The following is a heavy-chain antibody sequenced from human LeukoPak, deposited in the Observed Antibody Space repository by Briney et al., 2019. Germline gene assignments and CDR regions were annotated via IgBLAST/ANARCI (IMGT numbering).Heavy chain of an antibody. CDR1: GFTFSSYW. V-gene: IGHV3-23*01. D-gene: IGHD3-10*01. J-gene: IGHJ4*02. CDR3: AKDSMVRGLVDY. Sequence: GGSLRLSCAASGFTFSSYWMSWVRQAPGKGLEWVSTISGSGTTTYYADSVKGRFTISRDNSKNTLSLQMNSLRAEDTALYYCAKDSMVRGLVDYWGQGTLVTVSS. CDR2: ISGSGTTT.